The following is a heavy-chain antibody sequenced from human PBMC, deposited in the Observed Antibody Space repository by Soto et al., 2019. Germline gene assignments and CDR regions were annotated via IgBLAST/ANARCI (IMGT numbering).Heavy chain of an antibody. Sequence: GESLKISCQGSGYTFSTYWIGWVRQMPGKGLEWMGIIYPGDSDTTYSPFFQGRVNISADKSISTAYLQWSSLKASDTAMYYCITGYYTWFDPWGQGTLVTVSS. CDR3: ITGYYTWFDP. J-gene: IGHJ5*01. V-gene: IGHV5-51*01. CDR1: GYTFSTYW. D-gene: IGHD3-9*01. CDR2: IYPGDSDT.